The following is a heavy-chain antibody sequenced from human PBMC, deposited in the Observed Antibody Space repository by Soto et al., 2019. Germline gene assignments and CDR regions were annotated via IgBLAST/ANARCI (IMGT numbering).Heavy chain of an antibody. CDR2: INPNSGGT. Sequence: ASVKVSCKASGYTFTGYYMHWVRQAPGQGLEWMGWINPNSGGTNYAQKFQGWVTMTRDTSISTAYMELSRLRSDDTAVYYRARDRELYCSSTSCYASNWFDPWGPGTLVTVS. CDR3: ARDRELYCSSTSCYASNWFDP. J-gene: IGHJ5*02. CDR1: GYTFTGYY. D-gene: IGHD2-2*01. V-gene: IGHV1-2*04.